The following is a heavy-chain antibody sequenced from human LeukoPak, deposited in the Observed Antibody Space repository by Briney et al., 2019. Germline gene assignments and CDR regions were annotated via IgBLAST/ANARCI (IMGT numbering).Heavy chain of an antibody. J-gene: IGHJ5*02. CDR2: ISGGGSTI. CDR3: ASLDAGSGSWLMGENWSDP. V-gene: IGHV3-48*03. Sequence: VGSLRLSCAASGFTFSSFEMNWVRQTPGKGLEWVSFISGGGSTIYYADSVKGRFTISRDNAKKSLYLQMNSLRAEDTAVYYCASLDAGSGSWLMGENWSDPWGQGALVTVSS. CDR1: GFTFSSFE. D-gene: IGHD3-10*01.